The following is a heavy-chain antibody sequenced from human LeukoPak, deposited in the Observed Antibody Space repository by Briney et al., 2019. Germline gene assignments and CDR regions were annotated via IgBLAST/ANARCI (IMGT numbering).Heavy chain of an antibody. J-gene: IGHJ4*02. D-gene: IGHD4-23*01. Sequence: TPSETLSLTCTVSGYSISSGHYWGWIRQPPGKGLEWIGSIFHSGSTYHNPSLKSRVTISVDTSKNQFSLKLSSVTAADTAAYYCARAPFIQSDYGGSFDYWGQGTLVTVSS. CDR2: IFHSGST. V-gene: IGHV4-38-2*02. CDR1: GYSISSGHY. CDR3: ARAPFIQSDYGGSFDY.